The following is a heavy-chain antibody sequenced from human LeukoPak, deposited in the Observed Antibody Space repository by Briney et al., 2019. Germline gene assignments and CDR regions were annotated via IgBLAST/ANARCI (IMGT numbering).Heavy chain of an antibody. CDR1: GGSFSGYY. CDR2: INHSGST. J-gene: IGHJ6*03. CDR3: ARGVEGYCSSTSCYPYYYYYYYMDV. Sequence: SXTLSLTCAVYGGSFSGYYWSWIRQPPGKGLEWIGEINHSGSTNYNPSLKRRVTISVDTSKNQFSLKLSSVTAADTAVYYCARGVEGYCSSTSCYPYYYYYYYMDVWGKGTTVTVSS. D-gene: IGHD2-2*01. V-gene: IGHV4-34*01.